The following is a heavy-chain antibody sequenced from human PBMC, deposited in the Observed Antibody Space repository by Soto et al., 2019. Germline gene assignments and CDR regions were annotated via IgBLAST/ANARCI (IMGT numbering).Heavy chain of an antibody. Sequence: QVQLVQSGAEVKKPGASVKVSCKASGYTFTSYDINWVRQATGQGLEWMGRMNPNSGNTGYAQKFQXRVTMTRNTCISTDYMELSSLRSEDTAVYYGAREKTSYGIDVWGQGTTVTVSS. CDR2: MNPNSGNT. CDR1: GYTFTSYD. V-gene: IGHV1-8*01. J-gene: IGHJ6*02. CDR3: AREKTSYGIDV.